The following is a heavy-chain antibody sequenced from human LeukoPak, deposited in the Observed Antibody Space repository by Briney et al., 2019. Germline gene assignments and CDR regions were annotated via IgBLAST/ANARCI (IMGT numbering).Heavy chain of an antibody. J-gene: IGHJ4*02. CDR1: GYTFTSCG. V-gene: IGHV1-18*01. CDR2: ISAYNGNT. Sequence: ASVKVSCKASGYTFTSCGISWVRQAPGQGLEWMGWISAYNGNTNYAQKLQGRVTMTTDTSTSTAYMELRSLRSDDTAVYYCARVPQRGQELDYWGQGTLVTVSS. D-gene: IGHD6-13*01. CDR3: ARVPQRGQELDY.